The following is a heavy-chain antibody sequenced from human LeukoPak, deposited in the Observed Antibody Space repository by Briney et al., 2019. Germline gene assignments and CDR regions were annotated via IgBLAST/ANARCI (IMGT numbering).Heavy chain of an antibody. CDR2: INPNSGGT. Sequence: ASVKVSCKASGYTFTGYYMHWVRQAPGQGLEWMGWINPNSGGTNYAQKFQGRVTMTRDTSISTACMELSRLRSDDTAVYYCAREAFSRITIFGVADWGQGTLVTVSS. CDR3: AREAFSRITIFGVAD. J-gene: IGHJ4*02. V-gene: IGHV1-2*02. D-gene: IGHD3-3*01. CDR1: GYTFTGYY.